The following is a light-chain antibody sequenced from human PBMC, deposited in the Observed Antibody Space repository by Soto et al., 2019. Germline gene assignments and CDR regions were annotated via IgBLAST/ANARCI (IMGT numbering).Light chain of an antibody. V-gene: IGLV2-23*02. CDR2: EVS. CDR1: SCDIGTYNL. Sequence: QSALTQSASVSGSPGQSITISCTGTSCDIGTYNLVSWYQQHPGKAPKLMIYEVSKRPSGVSDRFSGSKSGNTASLTISGLQAEDEADYYCCSYAGSSYVFGAGTKVTVL. CDR3: CSYAGSSYV. J-gene: IGLJ1*01.